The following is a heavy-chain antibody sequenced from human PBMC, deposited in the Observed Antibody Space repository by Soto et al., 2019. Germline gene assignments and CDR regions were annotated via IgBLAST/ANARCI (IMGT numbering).Heavy chain of an antibody. V-gene: IGHV4-59*01. CDR1: GGSITSYY. D-gene: IGHD1-26*01. Sequence: SETLSLTCTISGGSITSYYWSWIRQPPGKELEWIGYVFHSGITGYNPSIKSRVTISVDASKNLFSLKLISVSAADTAVYYCARDQNGSPYFDYWGQGTLVTVSS. CDR2: VFHSGIT. CDR3: ARDQNGSPYFDY. J-gene: IGHJ4*02.